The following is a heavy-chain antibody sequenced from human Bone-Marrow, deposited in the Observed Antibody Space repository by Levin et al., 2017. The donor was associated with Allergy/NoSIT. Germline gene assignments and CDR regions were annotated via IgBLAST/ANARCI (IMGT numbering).Heavy chain of an antibody. CDR3: ARDSSIFDY. J-gene: IGHJ4*02. V-gene: IGHV3-21*01. Sequence: GESLKISCAASGFTFSSQSMNWVRQAPGKGLEWVASISSRSDYIYYADSVKGRFTISRDNAKKSLYLQMNSLRAEDTAVYYCARDSSIFDYWGQGTLVTVSS. D-gene: IGHD3-3*02. CDR2: ISSRSDYI. CDR1: GFTFSSQS.